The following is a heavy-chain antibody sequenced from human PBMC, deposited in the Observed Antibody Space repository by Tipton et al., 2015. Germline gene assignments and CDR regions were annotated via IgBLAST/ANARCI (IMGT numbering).Heavy chain of an antibody. CDR3: ARAHSSGWNDWYFDL. CDR2: IYYSGST. J-gene: IGHJ2*01. Sequence: TLSFTCTVSGVSVSSGSYYWSWIRQPPGKGLEWIGFIYYSGSTNYNPSLKSRVTMSVDTSKNQFSLKLSSVTAADTAVYYCARAHSSGWNDWYFDLWGRGTLVTVSS. CDR1: GVSVSSGSYY. V-gene: IGHV4-61*01. D-gene: IGHD6-19*01.